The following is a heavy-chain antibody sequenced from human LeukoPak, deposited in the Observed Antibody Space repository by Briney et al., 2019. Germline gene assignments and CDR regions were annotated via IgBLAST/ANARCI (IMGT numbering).Heavy chain of an antibody. CDR1: GGPFSGYY. Sequence: SETLSLTCAVYGGPFSGYYWSWIRQPPGKGLEWIGEINHSGSTNYNPSLKSRVTISVDTSKNQFSLKLSSVTAADTAVYYCARGYDYYDSSGYPRAPFDYWGQGTLVTVSS. D-gene: IGHD3-22*01. CDR2: INHSGST. V-gene: IGHV4-34*01. CDR3: ARGYDYYDSSGYPRAPFDY. J-gene: IGHJ4*02.